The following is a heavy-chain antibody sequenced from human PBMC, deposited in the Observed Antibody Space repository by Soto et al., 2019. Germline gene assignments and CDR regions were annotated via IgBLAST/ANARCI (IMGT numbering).Heavy chain of an antibody. J-gene: IGHJ6*02. Sequence: QVQLVQSGAEVKRPGASVKVSCKASGYTFTRYNMHWVRQATGQGLEWMGIINPSSGSTTYAQKFQGRVTMTRDTSTRALYMELSSLRSVDTAVYYCARGEVLDYYYGMDVWGQGTTVTVS. CDR1: GYTFTRYN. D-gene: IGHD3-10*01. CDR2: INPSSGST. CDR3: ARGEVLDYYYGMDV. V-gene: IGHV1-46*03.